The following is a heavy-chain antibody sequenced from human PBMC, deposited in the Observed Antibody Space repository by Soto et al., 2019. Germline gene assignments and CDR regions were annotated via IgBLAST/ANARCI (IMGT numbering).Heavy chain of an antibody. Sequence: EVQLVESGGGLVQPGGSLRLSCAASGFTFSSYWMHWVRQAPGKGLVWVSRINSDGSSTSYADSVKGRFTISRDNAKNTLYLQMNSLRADDTAVYYCARGHDLTIFGVVIVGGIDYWGQGTLVTVSS. CDR2: INSDGSST. CDR1: GFTFSSYW. CDR3: ARGHDLTIFGVVIVGGIDY. V-gene: IGHV3-74*01. J-gene: IGHJ4*02. D-gene: IGHD3-3*01.